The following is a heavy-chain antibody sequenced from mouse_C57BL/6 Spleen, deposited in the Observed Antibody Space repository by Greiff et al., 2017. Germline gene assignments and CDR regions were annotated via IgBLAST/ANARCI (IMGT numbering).Heavy chain of an antibody. V-gene: IGHV3-6*01. Sequence: EVKLLESGPGLVKPSQSLSLTCSVTGYSITSGYYWNWIRQFPGNKLEWMGYISYDGSNNYNPSLKNRISITRDTSKNQFFLKLNSVTTEDTATYYCASGGSYYGSRYFDYWGQGTTLTVSS. J-gene: IGHJ2*01. CDR2: ISYDGSN. D-gene: IGHD1-1*01. CDR3: ASGGSYYGSRYFDY. CDR1: GYSITSGYY.